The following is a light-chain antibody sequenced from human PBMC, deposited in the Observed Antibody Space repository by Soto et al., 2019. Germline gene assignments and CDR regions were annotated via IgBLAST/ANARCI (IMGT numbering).Light chain of an antibody. CDR2: EVS. Sequence: QSALTQPASVSGSPGQSITISCTGTSSDIGGYNYVSWYQHHPGKAPKLMIYEVSNRPSGVSKRFSGSKSGNTASLTISGLQAEDEADYYCSSYTSSITRVFGTGTKLTVL. CDR1: SSDIGGYNY. CDR3: SSYTSSITRV. V-gene: IGLV2-14*01. J-gene: IGLJ1*01.